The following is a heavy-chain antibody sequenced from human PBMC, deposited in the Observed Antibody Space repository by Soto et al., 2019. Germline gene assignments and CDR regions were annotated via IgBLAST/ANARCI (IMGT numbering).Heavy chain of an antibody. CDR3: TRESGGYCSGRSCFRSNYNWLDP. CDR1: GVSIRTSSSY. CDR2: IYYSGST. D-gene: IGHD2-15*01. V-gene: IGHV4-39*02. Sequence: SQTVSLTCTVSGVSIRTSSSYWGWIRQPAGEGLGWIGSIYYSGSTFYDPSLSSRLTISADTSKNKLSLTLSYVNAADTAMYYCTRESGGYCSGRSCFRSNYNWLDPWGPGTLVTV. J-gene: IGHJ5*02.